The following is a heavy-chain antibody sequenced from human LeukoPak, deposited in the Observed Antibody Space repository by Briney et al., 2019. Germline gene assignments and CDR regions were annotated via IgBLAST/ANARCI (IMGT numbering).Heavy chain of an antibody. Sequence: GGSLRLSCVASGLTFSSSHMSWVRQAPGKGLEGVSSISSSSSRIFYADSLKGRFTTSRDNAKNSLYLQMNSLRAEDTAVYYCARSPGGWYHDYWGQGTLVTVSS. CDR3: ARSPGGWYHDY. CDR1: GLTFSSSH. CDR2: ISSSSSRI. D-gene: IGHD6-19*01. J-gene: IGHJ4*02. V-gene: IGHV3-21*01.